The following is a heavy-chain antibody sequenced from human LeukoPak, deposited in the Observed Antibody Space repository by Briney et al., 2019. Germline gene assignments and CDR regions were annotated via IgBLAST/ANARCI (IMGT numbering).Heavy chain of an antibody. CDR1: GFTLSSHG. D-gene: IGHD3-10*02. Sequence: GGSLRLSCAASGFTLSSHGMSWVRQAPGKGLEWVSAIGDSGDSTYYADSVKGRFTISRDTSKNTLYLQMNSLRAGDTAVYYCARDSPVCSYWGQGTLVTVSS. CDR2: IGDSGDST. V-gene: IGHV3-23*01. CDR3: ARDSPVCSY. J-gene: IGHJ4*02.